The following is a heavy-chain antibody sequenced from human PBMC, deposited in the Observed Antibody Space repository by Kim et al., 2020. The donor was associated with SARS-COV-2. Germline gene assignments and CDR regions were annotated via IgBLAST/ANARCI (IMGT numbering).Heavy chain of an antibody. CDR3: AKPDGKEVRGVTDY. V-gene: IGHV3-43*01. Sequence: ADQVKGRLTISRDNSKNSLYLQMNSLRTEDTALYYWAKPDGKEVRGVTDYWGQGTLVTVSS. J-gene: IGHJ4*02. D-gene: IGHD3-10*01.